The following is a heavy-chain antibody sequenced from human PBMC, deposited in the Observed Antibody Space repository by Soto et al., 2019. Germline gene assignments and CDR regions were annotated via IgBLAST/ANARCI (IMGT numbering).Heavy chain of an antibody. V-gene: IGHV3-30*03. Sequence: GGSLRLSCAASGFTVSSNYMSWVRQAPGKGLEWVAVISYDGSNKYYADSVKGRFTISRDNSKNTLYLQMSSLRCEDTAVYYCAIDISEWVSGSDYYYGMDFWGQGTTVTAP. CDR3: AIDISEWVSGSDYYYGMDF. CDR2: ISYDGSNK. CDR1: GFTVSSNY. J-gene: IGHJ6*02. D-gene: IGHD3-10*01.